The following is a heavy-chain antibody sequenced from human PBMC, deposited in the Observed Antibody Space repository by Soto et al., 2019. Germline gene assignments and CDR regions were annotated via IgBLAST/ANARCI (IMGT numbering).Heavy chain of an antibody. D-gene: IGHD5-12*01. CDR2: ISAYNGTA. V-gene: IGHV1-18*01. Sequence: ASVKVSCKASGGTFSSYAISWVRQAPGQGLEWMGWISAYNGTANYAQKLQGRVTMTTDTSTSTAYMELRSLRSDDTAVYYCARVLLRWLQNPLDYWGQGTLVTVSS. J-gene: IGHJ4*02. CDR1: GGTFSSYA. CDR3: ARVLLRWLQNPLDY.